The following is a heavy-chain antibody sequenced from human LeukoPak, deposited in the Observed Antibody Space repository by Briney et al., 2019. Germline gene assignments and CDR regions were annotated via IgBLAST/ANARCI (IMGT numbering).Heavy chain of an antibody. D-gene: IGHD6-19*01. V-gene: IGHV3-9*01. CDR1: GFTFDDYA. CDR2: ISWNSGSI. J-gene: IGHJ4*02. Sequence: SLRLSCAASGFTFDDYAMHWVRQAPGKGLEWVSGISWNSGSIGYADSVKGRFTISRDNAKNSLYLQMNSLRAEDTALYYCAKDKALSGWVFDYWGQGTLVTVSS. CDR3: AKDKALSGWVFDY.